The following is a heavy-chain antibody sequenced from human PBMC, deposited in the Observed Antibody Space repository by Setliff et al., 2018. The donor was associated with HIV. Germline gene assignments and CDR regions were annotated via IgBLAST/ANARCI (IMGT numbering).Heavy chain of an antibody. Sequence: SVKVSCKVSGDTFRNYALNWVRQAPGQGLEWMGGIIPPVGAAVYAQNFQGRVTITTDESTGTTYMELSSLRSEDTAVYYCAREVGTYSGSYAVADGFDIWGQGTMVTVSS. CDR2: IIPPVGAA. D-gene: IGHD1-26*01. CDR3: AREVGTYSGSYAVADGFDI. CDR1: GDTFRNYA. J-gene: IGHJ3*02. V-gene: IGHV1-69*05.